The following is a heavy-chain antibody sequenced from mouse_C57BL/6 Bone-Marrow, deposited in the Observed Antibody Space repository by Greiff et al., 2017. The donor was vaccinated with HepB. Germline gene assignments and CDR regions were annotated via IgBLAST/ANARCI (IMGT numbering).Heavy chain of an antibody. CDR1: GYTFTDYN. Sequence: VHVKQSGPELVKPGASVKIPCKASGYTFTDYNMDWVKQSHGKSLEWIGDINPNNGGTIYNQKFKGKATLTVDKSSSTAYMELRSLTSEDTAVYYCARHYSNYRFYAMDYWGQGTSVTVSS. CDR3: ARHYSNYRFYAMDY. J-gene: IGHJ4*01. V-gene: IGHV1-18*01. D-gene: IGHD2-5*01. CDR2: INPNNGGT.